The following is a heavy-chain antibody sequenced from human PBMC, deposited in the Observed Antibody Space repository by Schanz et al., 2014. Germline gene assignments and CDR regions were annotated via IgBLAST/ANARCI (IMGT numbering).Heavy chain of an antibody. J-gene: IGHJ6*02. Sequence: QVQLVESGGCVVQPGGSLRLSCAASGFNFSNYGMHWVRQAPGKGLEWMAFIRYDGSKTYYADSLKGRLTISRDNSKNTLYLQMSSLRPDDAAVYHCAKDLGTTTYMDIWGQGTTVAVSS. CDR1: GFNFSNYG. D-gene: IGHD1-26*01. CDR3: AKDLGTTTYMDI. V-gene: IGHV3-30*02. CDR2: IRYDGSKT.